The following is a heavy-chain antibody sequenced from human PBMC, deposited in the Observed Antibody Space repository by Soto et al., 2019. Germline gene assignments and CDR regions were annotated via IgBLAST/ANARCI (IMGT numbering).Heavy chain of an antibody. CDR2: TYYRSKWYN. CDR3: ARSAYCTNGVCYGDYYYYYMDV. D-gene: IGHD2-8*01. V-gene: IGHV6-1*01. J-gene: IGHJ6*03. Sequence: PSPTLSLTCAISGDSVSSNSAAWNWFRQSPSRGLEWLGRTYYRSKWYNDYAVSVKSRITINPDTSKNQFALQLNSVTPEDTAVYYCARSAYCTNGVCYGDYYYYYMDVWGKGTTVTVSS. CDR1: GDSVSSNSAA.